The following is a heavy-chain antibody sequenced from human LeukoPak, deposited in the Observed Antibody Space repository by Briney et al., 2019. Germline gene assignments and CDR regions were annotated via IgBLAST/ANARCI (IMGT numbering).Heavy chain of an antibody. V-gene: IGHV3-30*18. CDR1: GFTFSSYG. J-gene: IGHJ4*02. CDR3: AKDRDSSGYIDY. D-gene: IGHD3-22*01. Sequence: AGSLRLSCAASGFTFSSYGRHWVRQAPGKGLEWVAVISYDGSNKYYPDSVKRRFTTSGDNSKNTLYLQMNSLRAEDTAVYYCAKDRDSSGYIDYWGQGTLVTVSS. CDR2: ISYDGSNK.